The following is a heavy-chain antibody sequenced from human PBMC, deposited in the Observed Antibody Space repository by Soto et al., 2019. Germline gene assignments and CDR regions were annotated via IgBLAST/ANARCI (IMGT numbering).Heavy chain of an antibody. CDR2: INAGNGNT. Sequence: QVQLVQSGAEGKKPGASVKVSGKASGYTFTSYAMHGVRQAPGQRLEWMGWINAGNGNTKYSQKFQGRVTITRATSASTAYMELSSLRSEDPAVYYCARLYCSSTSCSYYYGMDVWGQGTTVTVSS. V-gene: IGHV1-3*01. CDR1: GYTFTSYA. J-gene: IGHJ6*02. CDR3: ARLYCSSTSCSYYYGMDV. D-gene: IGHD2-2*01.